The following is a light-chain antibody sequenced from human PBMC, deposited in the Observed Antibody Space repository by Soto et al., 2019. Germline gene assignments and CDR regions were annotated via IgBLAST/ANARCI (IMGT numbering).Light chain of an antibody. V-gene: IGKV1-33*01. Sequence: DIQMTQSPSSLSASVGDRVTITCQASQDISNSLNWYQQKPGKAPNLLIYYASNLETGVPSRFSGSGSGTDFTFTISSLQPEDITTYYCQQYDNPFGPGTKVDIK. CDR1: QDISNS. CDR3: QQYDNP. J-gene: IGKJ3*01. CDR2: YAS.